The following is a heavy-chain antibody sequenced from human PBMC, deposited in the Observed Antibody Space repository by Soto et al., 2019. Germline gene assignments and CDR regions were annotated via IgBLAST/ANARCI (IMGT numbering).Heavy chain of an antibody. D-gene: IGHD1-26*01. J-gene: IGHJ4*02. CDR2: MYHSGST. CDR3: ARLGGSYAVPHFDY. V-gene: IGHV4-30-2*01. CDR1: GGSISSGGYS. Sequence: PSETLSLTCAVSGGSISSGGYSWSWIRQPPGKGLEWIGYMYHSGSTYYNPSLKSRVTISVDTSKNQFSLNLSSVTAADTAVYYCARLGGSYAVPHFDYWGQGTLVTVSS.